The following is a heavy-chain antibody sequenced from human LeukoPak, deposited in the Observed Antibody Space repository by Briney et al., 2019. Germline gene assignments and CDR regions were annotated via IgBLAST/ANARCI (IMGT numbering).Heavy chain of an antibody. V-gene: IGHV1-3*01. CDR1: GYTFTSYA. CDR2: INAGNGNT. J-gene: IGHJ4*02. Sequence: ASVKVSCKASGYTFTSYAMHWVRQAPGQRLEWMGWINAGNGNTKYSQKFQGRVTITRDTSASTAYMELSSLRSEDTAVYYCARVGVVVPAQWGDFDYWGLGTLVTVSS. CDR3: ARVGVVVPAQWGDFDY. D-gene: IGHD2-2*01.